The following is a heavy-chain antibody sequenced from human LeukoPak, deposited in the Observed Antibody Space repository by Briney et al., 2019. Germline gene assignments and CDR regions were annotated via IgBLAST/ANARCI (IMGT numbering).Heavy chain of an antibody. V-gene: IGHV3-64*02. CDR1: GFTFSSYA. CDR3: ARSSMVRGVIILDY. Sequence: GGSLRLSCAASGFTFSSYAMHWVPPAPGKGLEYVSALSSNGGSTYYADSVKGRFTISRDSSKNTLYLQMGSLRAEDMAVYYCARSSMVRGVIILDYWGQGTLVTVSS. J-gene: IGHJ4*02. CDR2: LSSNGGST. D-gene: IGHD3-10*01.